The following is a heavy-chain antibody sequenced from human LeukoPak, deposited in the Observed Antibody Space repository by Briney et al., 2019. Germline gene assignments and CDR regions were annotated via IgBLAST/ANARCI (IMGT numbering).Heavy chain of an antibody. Sequence: GESLRLSCAASGFTFSGYWIHWVRQAPGKGLEWVSRINPNGRTTTYADSVKGRFTISRDNAKNTLYLQMNSLRAEDTAVYYCARGAWTAYYFDYWGQGTLVTVSS. J-gene: IGHJ4*02. V-gene: IGHV3-74*01. CDR2: INPNGRTT. CDR1: GFTFSGYW. CDR3: ARGAWTAYYFDY. D-gene: IGHD3/OR15-3a*01.